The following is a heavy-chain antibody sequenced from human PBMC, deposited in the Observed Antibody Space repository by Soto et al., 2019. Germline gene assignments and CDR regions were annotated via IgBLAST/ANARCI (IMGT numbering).Heavy chain of an antibody. D-gene: IGHD6-13*01. CDR1: GGSISSYY. CDR2: IHTTDGT. Sequence: SETLSHTCTVSGGSISSYYWSWIRQPAGKGMEWIGRIHTTDGTNYNPSLKSRVTMSIDTSNNQFSLKLSSLTAADTAVYYCARALSSAAGLYLYFRGQGTLVTVS. CDR3: ARALSSAAGLYLYF. J-gene: IGHJ4*02. V-gene: IGHV4-4*07.